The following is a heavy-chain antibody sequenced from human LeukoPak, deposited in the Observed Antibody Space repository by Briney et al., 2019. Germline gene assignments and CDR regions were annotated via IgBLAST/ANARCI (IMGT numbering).Heavy chain of an antibody. V-gene: IGHV1-69*13. CDR1: GGTFISYA. J-gene: IGHJ4*02. D-gene: IGHD3-3*01. Sequence: SVKVSCKASGGTFISYAISWVRQAPGQGLEWMGGIIPIFGTANYAQKFQGRVTITADESTSTAYMELSSLRSEDTAVYYCARGSDTIFGVVITFDYWGQGTLVTVSS. CDR2: IIPIFGTA. CDR3: ARGSDTIFGVVITFDY.